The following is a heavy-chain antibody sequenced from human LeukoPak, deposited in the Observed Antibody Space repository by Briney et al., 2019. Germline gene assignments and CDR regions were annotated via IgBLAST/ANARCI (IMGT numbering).Heavy chain of an antibody. Sequence: KPSETLSLTCAVYGGSFSGYYWSWIRQPPGKGLEWIGEINHSGSTNYNPSIKSRVTISVDTSKNQFSLKLSSVTAADTAVYYCASPGSGRHAFDIWGQGTMVTVSS. D-gene: IGHD3-10*01. CDR2: INHSGST. V-gene: IGHV4-34*01. CDR1: GGSFSGYY. CDR3: ASPGSGRHAFDI. J-gene: IGHJ3*02.